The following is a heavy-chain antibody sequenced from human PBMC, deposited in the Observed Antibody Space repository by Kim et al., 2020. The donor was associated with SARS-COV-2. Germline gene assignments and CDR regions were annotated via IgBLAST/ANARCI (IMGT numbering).Heavy chain of an antibody. CDR2: ISYDGSNK. J-gene: IGHJ4*02. V-gene: IGHV3-30*18. CDR3: AKSLPYSSSWYDY. CDR1: GFTFSSYG. D-gene: IGHD6-13*01. Sequence: GGSLRLSCAASGFTFSSYGMHWVHQAPGKGLEWVAVISYDGSNKYYADSVKGRFTISRDNSKNTLYLQMNSLRAEDTAVYYCAKSLPYSSSWYDYWGQGTLVTVSS.